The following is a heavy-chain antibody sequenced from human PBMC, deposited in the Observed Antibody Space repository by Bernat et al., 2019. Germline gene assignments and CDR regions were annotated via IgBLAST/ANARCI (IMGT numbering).Heavy chain of an antibody. CDR1: GFTVSSNY. CDR3: ARRLGGGWGMDV. J-gene: IGHJ6*02. V-gene: IGHV3-66*04. CDR2: IYSGGRT. Sequence: EVQLVESGGTLVQPGGSLRLSCAASGFTVSSNYMSWVRQAPGKGLEWVSVIYSGGRTYYADSVKGRLTISRDNSKNTLYLQMSSLGAEDTAAYYCARRLGGGWGMDVWGQGTTVTVSS. D-gene: IGHD6-19*01.